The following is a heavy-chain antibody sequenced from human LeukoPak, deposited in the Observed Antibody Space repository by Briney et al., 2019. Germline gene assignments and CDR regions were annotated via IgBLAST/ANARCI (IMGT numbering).Heavy chain of an antibody. V-gene: IGHV3-23*01. CDR3: AKVPPYGSGSYYNLLFDY. J-gene: IGHJ4*02. CDR1: RFTFSTYA. Sequence: GGSLRLSCAASRFTFSTYAMSWVRQAPGKGLEWVSAISGSGGSTYYADSVKGRFTISRDNSKNTLYLQMNSLRAEDTAVYYCAKVPPYGSGSYYNLLFDYWGQGTLVTVSS. D-gene: IGHD3-10*01. CDR2: ISGSGGST.